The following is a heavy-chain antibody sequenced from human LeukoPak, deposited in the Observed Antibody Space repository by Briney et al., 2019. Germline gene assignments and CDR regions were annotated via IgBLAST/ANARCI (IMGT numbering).Heavy chain of an antibody. CDR1: GYTFTSYD. J-gene: IGHJ6*03. CDR3: ARGGYSSSWYRAVYYYYYMDV. CDR2: MNPNSGNT. Sequence: GASVKVSCKASGYTFTSYDINWVRQATGQGLEWVGWMNPNSGNTGYAQKFQGRVTMTRNTSISTAYMELSSLRSEDTAVYYCARGGYSSSWYRAVYYYYYMDVWGKGTTVTVSS. V-gene: IGHV1-8*01. D-gene: IGHD6-13*01.